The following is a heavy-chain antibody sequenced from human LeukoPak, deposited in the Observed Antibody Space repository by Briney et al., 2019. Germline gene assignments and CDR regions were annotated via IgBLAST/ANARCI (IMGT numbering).Heavy chain of an antibody. J-gene: IGHJ3*02. Sequence: GGSLRLSCAASGFTFSNYAMSWVRQAPGKGLEWVSSISGSGASTYYADSVKGRFTISRDNAKNSLYLQMNSLRAEDTAVYYCAREGTVTTNDAFDIWGQGTMVTVSS. V-gene: IGHV3-23*01. CDR2: ISGSGAST. D-gene: IGHD4-17*01. CDR3: AREGTVTTNDAFDI. CDR1: GFTFSNYA.